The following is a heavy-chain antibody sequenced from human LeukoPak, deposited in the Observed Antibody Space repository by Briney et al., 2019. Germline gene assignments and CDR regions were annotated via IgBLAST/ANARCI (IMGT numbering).Heavy chain of an antibody. CDR1: GFTFSSYA. CDR3: AKGLGFWSGYYTPFDY. Sequence: GGSLRLSCAASGFTFSSYAMSWVRQTPGKGLEWVSGITASGGSTYRADSVKGRFTISRDNSINTLNLQMNNLRAEDTAIYYCAKGLGFWSGYYTPFDYWGQGSSVTASS. D-gene: IGHD3-3*01. V-gene: IGHV3-23*01. CDR2: ITASGGST. J-gene: IGHJ4*02.